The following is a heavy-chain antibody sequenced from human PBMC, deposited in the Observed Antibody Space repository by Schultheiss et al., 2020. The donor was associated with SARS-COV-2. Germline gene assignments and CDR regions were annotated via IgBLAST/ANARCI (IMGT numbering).Heavy chain of an antibody. J-gene: IGHJ5*02. CDR1: GFTFSSYA. Sequence: GESLKISCAASGFTFSSYAMSWVRQAPGKGLEWVSAISGSGGSTYYADSVKGRFTISRDNSKNTLYLQMNSLRAEDTAVYYCAADTAVTNWFDPWGQGTLVTVSS. D-gene: IGHD4-17*01. V-gene: IGHV3-23*01. CDR3: AADTAVTNWFDP. CDR2: ISGSGGST.